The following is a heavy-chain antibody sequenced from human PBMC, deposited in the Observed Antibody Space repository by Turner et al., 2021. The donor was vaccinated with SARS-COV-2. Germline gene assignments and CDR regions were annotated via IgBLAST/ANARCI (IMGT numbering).Heavy chain of an antibody. Sequence: QVTLKESGPVLVKPTATLTLTCTVSGFSLSNAKMGVSWIRQPPGKALEWLAHIFSNDEKSYSTSLKSRLTISKDTSKSQVVLTMTNMDPVDTATYYCARIMWWELAYGMDVWGQGTTVTVSS. J-gene: IGHJ6*02. CDR2: IFSNDEK. CDR3: ARIMWWELAYGMDV. D-gene: IGHD1-26*01. V-gene: IGHV2-26*01. CDR1: GFSLSNAKMG.